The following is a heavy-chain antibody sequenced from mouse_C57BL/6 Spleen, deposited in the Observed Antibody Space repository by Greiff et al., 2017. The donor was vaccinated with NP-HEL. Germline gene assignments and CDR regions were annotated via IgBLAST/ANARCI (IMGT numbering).Heavy chain of an antibody. D-gene: IGHD2-5*01. CDR3: ARAYYSNYRYYFDY. CDR1: GFSLTSYA. J-gene: IGHJ2*01. Sequence: VKLMESGPGLVAPSQSLSITCTVSGFSLTSYAISWVRQPPGKGLEWLGVIWTGGGTNYNSALKSRLSISKDNSKSQVFLKMNSLQTDDTARYYCARAYYSNYRYYFDYWGQGTTLTVSS. V-gene: IGHV2-9-1*01. CDR2: IWTGGGT.